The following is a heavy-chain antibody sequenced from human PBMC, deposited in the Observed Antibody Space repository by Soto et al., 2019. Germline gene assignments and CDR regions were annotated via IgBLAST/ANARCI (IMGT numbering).Heavy chain of an antibody. CDR3: ARVGSSGWSPDY. J-gene: IGHJ4*02. D-gene: IGHD6-19*01. V-gene: IGHV4-59*11. CDR1: GGSITGHY. CDR2: IFYSGST. Sequence: PSDTLSLTCAVSGGSITGHYWIWIRQPPGKGLEWIGYIFYSGSTNYNPSLKGRVTISVDTSKDHFSLKLSSVTAADTALYYCARVGSSGWSPDYWGQGTLVTVSS.